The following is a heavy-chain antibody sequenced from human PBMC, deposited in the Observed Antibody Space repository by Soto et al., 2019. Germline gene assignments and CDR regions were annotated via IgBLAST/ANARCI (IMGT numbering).Heavy chain of an antibody. CDR2: ISYDGSNK. Sequence: PGGSLRLSCAASGFTFSSYGMHWVRQAPGKGLEWVAVISYDGSNKYYADSVKGRFTISRDNSKNTLYLQMNSLRAEDTAVYYCARGEERVAMPSGYWGQGTLVTVSS. CDR1: GFTFSSYG. J-gene: IGHJ4*02. V-gene: IGHV3-30*03. D-gene: IGHD2-2*01. CDR3: ARGEERVAMPSGY.